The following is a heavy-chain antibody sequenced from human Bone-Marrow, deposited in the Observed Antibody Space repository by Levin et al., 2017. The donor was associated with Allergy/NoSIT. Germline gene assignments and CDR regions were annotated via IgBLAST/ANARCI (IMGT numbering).Heavy chain of an antibody. CDR1: GFTFSSYA. D-gene: IGHD2-15*01. CDR3: AKYIVVVVWGPVYGMDV. V-gene: IGHV3-23*01. J-gene: IGHJ6*02. Sequence: GGSLRLSCAASGFTFSSYAMSWVRQAPGKGLEWVSAISGSGGSTYYADSVKGRFTISRDNSKNTLYLQMNSLRAEDTAVYYCAKYIVVVVWGPVYGMDVWGQGTTVTVSS. CDR2: ISGSGGST.